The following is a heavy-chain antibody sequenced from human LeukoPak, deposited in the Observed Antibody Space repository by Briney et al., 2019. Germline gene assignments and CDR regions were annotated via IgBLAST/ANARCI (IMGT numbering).Heavy chain of an antibody. CDR2: IYYSGST. D-gene: IGHD3-10*01. Sequence: SETLSLTCTVSGGSISSYYWSWIRQHPGKGLEWIGYIYYSGSTYYNPSLKSRVTISVDTSKNQFSLKLSSVTAADTAVYYCARDGWSRYFQHWGQGTLVTVSS. CDR1: GGSISSYY. CDR3: ARDGWSRYFQH. J-gene: IGHJ1*01. V-gene: IGHV4-59*12.